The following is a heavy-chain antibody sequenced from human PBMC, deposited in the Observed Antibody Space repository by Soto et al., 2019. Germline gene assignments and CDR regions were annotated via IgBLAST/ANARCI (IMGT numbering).Heavy chain of an antibody. D-gene: IGHD3-10*01. CDR1: GFTFTSSA. CDR3: AAVPYYGSGNWFDP. J-gene: IGHJ5*02. Sequence: SVKVSCKASGFTFTSSAMQWVRQARGQRLEWIGWIVVGSGNTNYAQKFQERVTITRDMSTSTAYMELSSLRSEDTAVYYCAAVPYYGSGNWFDPWGQGTLVTVSS. CDR2: IVVGSGNT. V-gene: IGHV1-58*02.